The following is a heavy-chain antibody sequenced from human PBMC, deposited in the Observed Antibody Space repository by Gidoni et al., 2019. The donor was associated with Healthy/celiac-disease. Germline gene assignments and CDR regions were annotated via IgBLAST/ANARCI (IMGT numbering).Heavy chain of an antibody. CDR3: AKSVVTSAEYFQH. V-gene: IGHV3-30*02. D-gene: IGHD2-15*01. J-gene: IGHJ1*01. Sequence: LTISRDNSKNTLYLQMNSLRAEDTAVYYCAKSVVTSAEYFQHWGQGTLVTVSS.